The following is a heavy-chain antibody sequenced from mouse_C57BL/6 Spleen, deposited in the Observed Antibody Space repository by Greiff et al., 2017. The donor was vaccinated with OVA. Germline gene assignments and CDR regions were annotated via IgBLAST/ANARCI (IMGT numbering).Heavy chain of an antibody. CDR3: ARGDGIDAMDY. CDR1: GFTFSSYA. V-gene: IGHV5-4*03. CDR2: ISDGGSYT. J-gene: IGHJ4*01. Sequence: EVKLQESGGGLVKPGGSLKLSCAASGFTFSSYAMSWVRQTPEKRLEWVATISDGGSYTYSPDNVKGRFTISRENAKKNLYLQMSHLKSEDTAMYYCARGDGIDAMDYWGQGTSVTVSS. D-gene: IGHD1-1*01.